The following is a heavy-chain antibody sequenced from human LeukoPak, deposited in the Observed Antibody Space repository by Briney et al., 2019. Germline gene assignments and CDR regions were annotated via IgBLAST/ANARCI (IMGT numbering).Heavy chain of an antibody. CDR1: GGTFSSYA. V-gene: IGHV1-69*04. J-gene: IGHJ4*02. CDR3: ASGGPEMATIGGDYFDY. Sequence: SVKVSCKASGGTFSSYAISWVRQAPGQGLEWMGRIIPIFGIANYAQKFQGRVTVTADKSTSTAYMELSSLRSEDTAVYYCASGGPEMATIGGDYFDYWGQGTLVTVSS. D-gene: IGHD5-24*01. CDR2: IIPIFGIA.